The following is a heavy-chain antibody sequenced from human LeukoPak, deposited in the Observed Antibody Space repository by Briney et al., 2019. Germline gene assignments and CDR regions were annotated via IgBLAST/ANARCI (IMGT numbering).Heavy chain of an antibody. CDR2: IYYSGST. CDR3: ASSISSSWARGFDP. CDR1: GGSISSGSYY. Sequence: SQTLSLTCTVSGGSISSGSYYWGWIRQPPGKGLEWIGSIYYSGSTYYNPSLKSRVTISVDTSKNQFSLKLSPVTAADTAVYYCASSISSSWARGFDPWGQGTLVTVSS. D-gene: IGHD6-13*01. J-gene: IGHJ5*02. V-gene: IGHV4-39*01.